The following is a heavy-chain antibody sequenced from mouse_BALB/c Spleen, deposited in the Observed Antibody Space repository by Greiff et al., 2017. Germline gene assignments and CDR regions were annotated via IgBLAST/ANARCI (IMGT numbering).Heavy chain of an antibody. V-gene: IGHV5-6-3*01. J-gene: IGHJ3*01. D-gene: IGHD2-4*01. CDR2: INSNGGST. CDR3: AREDRLRFAY. Sequence: VQLKESGGGLVQPGGSLKLSCAASGFTFSSYGMSWVRQTPDKRLELVATINSNGGSTYYPDSVKGRFTISRDNAKNTLYLQMSSLKSEDTAMYYCAREDRLRFAYWGQGTLVTVSA. CDR1: GFTFSSYG.